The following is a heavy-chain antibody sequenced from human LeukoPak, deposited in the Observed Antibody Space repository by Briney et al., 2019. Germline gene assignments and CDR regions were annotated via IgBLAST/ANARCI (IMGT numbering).Heavy chain of an antibody. CDR2: ISYDGSNK. J-gene: IGHJ3*02. D-gene: IGHD5-24*01. V-gene: IGHV3-30*18. Sequence: GGSLRLSCAASGFTFSSYGMHWVRQAPGKGLEWVAVISYDGSNKYYADSVKGRFTISRDNSKNTLYLQMNSLRAEDTAVYYCAKDLASDGYEAFDIWGQGTMVTVSS. CDR1: GFTFSSYG. CDR3: AKDLASDGYEAFDI.